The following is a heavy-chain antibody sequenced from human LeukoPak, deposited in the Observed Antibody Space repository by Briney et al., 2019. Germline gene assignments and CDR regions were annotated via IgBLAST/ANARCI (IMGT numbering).Heavy chain of an antibody. CDR1: GFTFSSYG. Sequence: PGRSLRLSCAASGFTFSSYGMHWVRQAPGKGLEWVAVIWYDGSNKYYADSVKGRFTISRDNSKNTLYLQMNSLRAEDTAVYYCASRYSYGYMDYWGQGTLVTVSS. V-gene: IGHV3-33*01. J-gene: IGHJ4*02. D-gene: IGHD5-18*01. CDR3: ASRYSYGYMDY. CDR2: IWYDGSNK.